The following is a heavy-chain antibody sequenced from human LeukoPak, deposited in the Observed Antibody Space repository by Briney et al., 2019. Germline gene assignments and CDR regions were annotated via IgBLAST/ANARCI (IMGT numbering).Heavy chain of an antibody. Sequence: SETLSLTCTVSGGSISSYYWSWIRQPPVKGLEWIGYIYYSGSTNYNPSLKSRVTISVDTSKNQFSLKLSSVTAADTAVYYCARHSSSWYDNYYYYYGMDVWGQGTTVTVSS. D-gene: IGHD6-13*01. J-gene: IGHJ6*02. CDR3: ARHSSSWYDNYYYYYGMDV. CDR2: IYYSGST. V-gene: IGHV4-59*01. CDR1: GGSISSYY.